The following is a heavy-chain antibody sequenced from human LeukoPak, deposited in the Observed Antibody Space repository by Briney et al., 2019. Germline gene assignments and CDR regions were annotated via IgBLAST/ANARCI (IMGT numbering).Heavy chain of an antibody. Sequence: GASVKVSCKASGYTFTGYYMHWVRQAPGQGLEWMGWINPNSGGTNYAQKFQGMVTMTRDTSISTAYMELSRLRSDDTAVYYCARHNYYDSSGYEYWGQGTLVTVSS. V-gene: IGHV1-2*02. CDR2: INPNSGGT. J-gene: IGHJ4*02. CDR3: ARHNYYDSSGYEY. D-gene: IGHD3-22*01. CDR1: GYTFTGYY.